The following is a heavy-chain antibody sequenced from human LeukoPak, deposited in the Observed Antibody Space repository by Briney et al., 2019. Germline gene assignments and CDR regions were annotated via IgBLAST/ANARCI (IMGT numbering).Heavy chain of an antibody. D-gene: IGHD6-13*01. CDR1: GFTFSNEA. J-gene: IGHJ4*02. Sequence: QTGGSLRLSCAASGFTFSNEAMSWVRQAPAKGLEWVSSISVSGGSTYYADSVKGRFIISRDDSKNTLYLQMNSLRAEDTAVYYCAKGGGSWYGDWGQGTLVTVSS. CDR2: ISVSGGST. CDR3: AKGGGSWYGD. V-gene: IGHV3-23*01.